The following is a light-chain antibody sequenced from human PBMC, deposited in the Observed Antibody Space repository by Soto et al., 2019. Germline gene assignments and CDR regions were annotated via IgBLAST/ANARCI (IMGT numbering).Light chain of an antibody. V-gene: IGKV2-28*01. Sequence: ETLLTQLPLSLSVTPGELASISCRSSQSLLHTNAYHYLDWYLQKPGQSPQLLIYLASYRASGVPDRFSGSGSGTEFTLRISRVEAEDVGVYYCMQPLDLPVTFGQGTRLEIK. CDR2: LAS. CDR1: QSLLHTNAYHY. CDR3: MQPLDLPVT. J-gene: IGKJ5*01.